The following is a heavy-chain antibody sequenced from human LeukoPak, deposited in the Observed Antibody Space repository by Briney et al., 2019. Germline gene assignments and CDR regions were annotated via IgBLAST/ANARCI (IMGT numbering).Heavy chain of an antibody. CDR2: IIPILGIA. D-gene: IGHD4-17*01. Sequence: SVKVSCKASGGTFSSYAISWVRQAPGQGLEWMGRIIPILGIANYAQKFQGRVTITADKSTSTAYMELNSLRAEDTAVYYCAKDSGDYGNYWGQGTLVTVSS. V-gene: IGHV1-69*04. CDR3: AKDSGDYGNY. J-gene: IGHJ4*02. CDR1: GGTFSSYA.